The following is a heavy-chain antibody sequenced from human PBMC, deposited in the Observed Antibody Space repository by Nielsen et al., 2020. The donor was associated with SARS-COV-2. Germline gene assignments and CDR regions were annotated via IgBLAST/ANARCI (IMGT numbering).Heavy chain of an antibody. CDR2: ISAYNGNT. Sequence: WVRQAPGQGLEWMGWISAYNGNTNYAQKLQGRVTMTTDTSTSTAYMELRSLRSDDTAVYYCARVYYYGSGSYWGYYYYYMDVWGKGTTVTVSS. CDR3: ARVYYYGSGSYWGYYYYYMDV. J-gene: IGHJ6*03. D-gene: IGHD3-10*01. V-gene: IGHV1-18*01.